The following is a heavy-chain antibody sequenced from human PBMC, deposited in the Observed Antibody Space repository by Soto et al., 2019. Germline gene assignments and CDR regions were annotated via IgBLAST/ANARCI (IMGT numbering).Heavy chain of an antibody. J-gene: IGHJ2*01. V-gene: IGHV4-34*01. Sequence: QVQLQQWGAGLLKPSETLSLTCVVYGGSFGGYYWTWFRQPPGMGLEWIGEINHSGSTNYNPYLKSRVTISIDTSTNQFSLKLSSVTAADTAVYYCARYTNSPLWYFDLWGRGTLVTVSS. D-gene: IGHD2-2*02. CDR2: INHSGST. CDR3: ARYTNSPLWYFDL. CDR1: GGSFGGYY.